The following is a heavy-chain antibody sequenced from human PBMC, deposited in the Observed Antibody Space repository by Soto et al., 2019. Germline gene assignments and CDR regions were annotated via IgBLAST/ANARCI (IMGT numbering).Heavy chain of an antibody. CDR2: IYYSGST. CDR1: GVSINSYY. J-gene: IGHJ4*02. V-gene: IGHV4-59*08. Sequence: SETLSLTCAGSGVSINSYYWSWIRQPPGKGLEWIGYIYYSGSTNYNPSLKSRVTISVDTSKNQFSLKLSSVTAADTAVYYCARHHDYWGQGTLVTVS. CDR3: ARHHDY.